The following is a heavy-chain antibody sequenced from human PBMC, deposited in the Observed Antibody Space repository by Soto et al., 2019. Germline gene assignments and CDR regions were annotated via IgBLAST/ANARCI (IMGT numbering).Heavy chain of an antibody. Sequence: QVQLVESGGGVVQPGRSLRLSCAASGSTFSSYAMHWVRQAPGKGLEWVAVISYDVNNKYYADSVKGRFTISRDNSKSTRYLQITGLGPEATAFYFCAGARGYSPFQSGFHFDYWGQGSLVTVSS. V-gene: IGHV3-30-3*01. J-gene: IGHJ4*02. CDR1: GSTFSSYA. CDR2: ISYDVNNK. CDR3: AGARGYSPFQSGFHFDY. D-gene: IGHD5-18*01.